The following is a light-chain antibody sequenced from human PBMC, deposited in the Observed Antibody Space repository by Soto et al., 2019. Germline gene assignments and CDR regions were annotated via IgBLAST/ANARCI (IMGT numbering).Light chain of an antibody. J-gene: IGKJ2*01. Sequence: EIVMTQSPATLSVSPGERATLSCRASQSVRNNLAWYQQKPGQAPRLLMYGASTRATGIPARFSGSGSGTEFTLTISSLQSEDSAVYYCQQYNNWPPGTFGQGTKLEIK. CDR1: QSVRNN. CDR2: GAS. CDR3: QQYNNWPPGT. V-gene: IGKV3-15*01.